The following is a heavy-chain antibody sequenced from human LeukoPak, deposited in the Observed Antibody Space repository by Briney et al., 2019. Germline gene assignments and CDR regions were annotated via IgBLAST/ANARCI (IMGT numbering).Heavy chain of an antibody. J-gene: IGHJ4*02. CDR1: GGTFNRDT. V-gene: IGHV1-69*05. CDR2: IIPLSSTA. CDR3: ARDLKTGLSNFDY. Sequence: ASVKVSCKASGGTFNRDTISWVRQAPGQGLEWMGGIIPLSSTANYAQKLQGRVTLTTDTSTSTVYMELRSLRSDDTAVYYCARDLKTGLSNFDYWGQGTLVTVSS. D-gene: IGHD1-1*01.